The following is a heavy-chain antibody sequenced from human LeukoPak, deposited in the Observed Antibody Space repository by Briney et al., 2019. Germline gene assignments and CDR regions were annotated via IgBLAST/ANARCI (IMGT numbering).Heavy chain of an antibody. J-gene: IGHJ6*02. CDR3: ARLTRYRDSGDYYFGMDF. D-gene: IGHD5-12*01. CDR2: ISGSSSTI. Sequence: GGSLRLSCAASGFTFSSFSMNWVRQAPGKGLEWVSFISGSSSTILYADSVKGRFTISRDNAKNSLYLQMNSLRAEDTAVYYCARLTRYRDSGDYYFGMDFWGQGTTVTVSS. CDR1: GFTFSSFS. V-gene: IGHV3-48*04.